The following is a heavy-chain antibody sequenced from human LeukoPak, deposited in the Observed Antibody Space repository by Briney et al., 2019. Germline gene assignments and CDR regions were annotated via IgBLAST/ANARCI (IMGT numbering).Heavy chain of an antibody. D-gene: IGHD3-3*01. CDR1: GVSFSGYY. Sequence: PSETLSLTCAVYGVSFSGYYWSWIRQPPGKGLEWTGEINHSGSTNYNPSLKSRVTISVDTSKNQFSLKLSSVTAADTAVYYCAISNLGFWSGYYTGHWFDPWGQGTLVTVSS. CDR2: INHSGST. CDR3: AISNLGFWSGYYTGHWFDP. V-gene: IGHV4-34*01. J-gene: IGHJ5*02.